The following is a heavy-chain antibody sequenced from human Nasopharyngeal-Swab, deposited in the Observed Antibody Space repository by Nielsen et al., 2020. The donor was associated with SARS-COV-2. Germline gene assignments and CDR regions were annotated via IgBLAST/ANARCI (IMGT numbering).Heavy chain of an antibody. D-gene: IGHD2-21*02. J-gene: IGHJ4*02. Sequence: ASVKVSCKTSGYTFISYGISWLRQAPGQGLEWMGWISTYNGNTNYAQKFQGRLTMTTDTSMSTAYMELRSLRSDDTAVYYCARDLGRSLVTYYFDYWGQGTQVTVSS. CDR1: GYTFISYG. CDR3: ARDLGRSLVTYYFDY. CDR2: ISTYNGNT. V-gene: IGHV1-18*01.